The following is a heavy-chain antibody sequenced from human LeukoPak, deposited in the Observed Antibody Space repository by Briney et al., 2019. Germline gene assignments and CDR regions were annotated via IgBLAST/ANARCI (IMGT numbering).Heavy chain of an antibody. Sequence: PGGSLRLSCAASGFTFRNYYMHWVRQAPGKGLEWVSYISSSSITIYYADSVRGRFTISRDNAKNSLYLQMNSLRDEDTAVYYCAREDEVVGRNGRADYWGQGTLLTVSS. D-gene: IGHD2-15*01. V-gene: IGHV3-48*02. J-gene: IGHJ4*02. CDR3: AREDEVVGRNGRADY. CDR1: GFTFRNYY. CDR2: ISSSSITI.